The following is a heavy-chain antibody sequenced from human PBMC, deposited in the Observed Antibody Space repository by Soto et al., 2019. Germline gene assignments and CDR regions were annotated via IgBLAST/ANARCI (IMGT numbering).Heavy chain of an antibody. Sequence: PSVKVSCKASGYTFIGYYIHWVRQAPGQGLEWMGWINPNSGGTNYAQRFQGWVTMTRDRSISTAYMELSRLKSDDTAVYYCARVGGGLASLGYYGMDVWGQGXTVTVYS. D-gene: IGHD3-10*01. CDR2: INPNSGGT. V-gene: IGHV1-2*04. J-gene: IGHJ6*02. CDR1: GYTFIGYY. CDR3: ARVGGGLASLGYYGMDV.